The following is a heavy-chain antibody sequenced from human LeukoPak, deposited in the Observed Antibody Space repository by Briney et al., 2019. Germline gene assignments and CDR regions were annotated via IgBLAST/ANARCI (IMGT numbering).Heavy chain of an antibody. CDR1: GGTFSSYA. Sequence: SVKVSRKASGGTFSSYAISWVRQAPGQGLEWMGGIIPIFGTANYAQKLQGRVTMTTDTSTSTAYMELRSLRSDDTAVYYCARDGVLEENYWGQGTLVTVSS. D-gene: IGHD3-3*01. CDR3: ARDGVLEENY. J-gene: IGHJ4*02. CDR2: IIPIFGTA. V-gene: IGHV1-69*05.